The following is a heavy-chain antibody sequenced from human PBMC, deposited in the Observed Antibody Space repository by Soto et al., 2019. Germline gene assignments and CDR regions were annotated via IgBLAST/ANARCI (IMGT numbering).Heavy chain of an antibody. V-gene: IGHV4-59*01. J-gene: IGHJ4*02. CDR3: TKYRRTDAEGYSYDY. Sequence: NPSETLSLTCTVSGGSISCSYWSWIRQTPGKVLEWVGYIHYSGSTNYNPSLKSRVTMSVDSAKNQFSLQLSSVTAADTAVYFCTKYRRTDAEGYSYDYWGQGALVTVLL. CDR1: GGSISCSY. D-gene: IGHD2-15*01. CDR2: IHYSGST.